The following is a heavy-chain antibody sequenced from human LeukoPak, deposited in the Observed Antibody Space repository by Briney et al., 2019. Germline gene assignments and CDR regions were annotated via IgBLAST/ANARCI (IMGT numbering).Heavy chain of an antibody. CDR1: GFTFSSYW. CDR2: IKQDGSEK. Sequence: GGSLRLSCAASGFTFSSYWMSWVRQAPGKGLEWVANIKQDGSEKYYADSVKGRFTISRDNSKNTLYLQMNSLRAEDTAVYYCAKYGSGSYLFDYWGQGTLVTVSS. V-gene: IGHV3-7*01. D-gene: IGHD3-10*01. J-gene: IGHJ4*02. CDR3: AKYGSGSYLFDY.